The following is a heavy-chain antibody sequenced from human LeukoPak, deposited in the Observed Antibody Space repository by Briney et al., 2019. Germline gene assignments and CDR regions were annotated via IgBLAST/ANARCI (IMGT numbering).Heavy chain of an antibody. CDR1: GFTFSSYA. V-gene: IGHV3-23*01. D-gene: IGHD5-18*01. J-gene: IGHJ4*02. CDR3: AKAVSAAMVPYYFDY. Sequence: PGASLRLSCAASGFTFSSYAMSWVRQAPGKGLEWVSAISGSGGSTYYADSVKGRFTISRDNSKNTLYLQMNSLRAGDTAVYYCAKAVSAAMVPYYFDYWGQGTLVTVSS. CDR2: ISGSGGST.